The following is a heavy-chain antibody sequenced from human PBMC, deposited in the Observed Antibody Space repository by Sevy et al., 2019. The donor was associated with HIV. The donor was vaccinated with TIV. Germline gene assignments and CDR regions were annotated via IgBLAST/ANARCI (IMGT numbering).Heavy chain of an antibody. CDR2: INAGNGNT. CDR1: GYTFTSYA. V-gene: IGHV1-3*01. J-gene: IGHJ4*02. CDR3: ARDLDYVWGSYRYTLGY. Sequence: ASVKVSCKASGYTFTSYAMHWVRQAPGQRLEWMGWINAGNGNTKYSQKFQGRVTITRDTSASTAYMELSSLRSEDTAVYYCARDLDYVWGSYRYTLGYWGQGTLVTVSS. D-gene: IGHD3-16*02.